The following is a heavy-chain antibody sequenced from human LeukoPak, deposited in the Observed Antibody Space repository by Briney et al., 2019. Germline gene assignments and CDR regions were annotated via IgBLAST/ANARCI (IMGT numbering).Heavy chain of an antibody. CDR2: INTNTGNP. CDR3: ARDKDITATGTSWDWFDP. D-gene: IGHD6-13*01. Sequence: ASVKVSCKASGYTFTGYYMHWVRQAPGQGLEWMGWINTNTGNPTYAQGFTGRFVFSLDTSVSTAYLQISSIKAEDTAVYYCARDKDITATGTSWDWFDPWGQGTLVTVSS. CDR1: GYTFTGYY. J-gene: IGHJ5*02. V-gene: IGHV7-4-1*02.